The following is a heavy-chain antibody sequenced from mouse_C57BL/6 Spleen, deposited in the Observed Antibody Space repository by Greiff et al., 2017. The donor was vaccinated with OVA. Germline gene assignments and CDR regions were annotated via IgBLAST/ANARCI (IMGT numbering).Heavy chain of an antibody. Sequence: VKLMESGPGLVAPSQSLSITCTVPGFSFTSYGVSWVRQPPGKGLEWLGVIWGDGSTNYHSALISRLSISKDNSKSQVFLKLNSLQTDETATYDCAKNYYGSSYEAMDYWGQGTSVTVSS. CDR2: IWGDGST. D-gene: IGHD1-1*01. CDR3: AKNYYGSSYEAMDY. CDR1: GFSFTSYG. V-gene: IGHV2-3*01. J-gene: IGHJ4*01.